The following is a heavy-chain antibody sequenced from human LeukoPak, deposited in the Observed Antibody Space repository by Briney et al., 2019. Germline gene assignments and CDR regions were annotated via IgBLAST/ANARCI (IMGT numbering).Heavy chain of an antibody. V-gene: IGHV1-69*06. CDR1: GGTFSSYA. CDR3: AREAAAAGSPYFDY. D-gene: IGHD6-13*01. CDR2: IIPIFGTA. Sequence: ASMKVSCKASGGTFSSYAISWVRQAPGQGLEWMGGIIPIFGTANYAQKFQGRVTITADKSTSTAYMELSSLRSEDTAVYYCAREAAAAGSPYFDYWGQGTLVTVSS. J-gene: IGHJ4*02.